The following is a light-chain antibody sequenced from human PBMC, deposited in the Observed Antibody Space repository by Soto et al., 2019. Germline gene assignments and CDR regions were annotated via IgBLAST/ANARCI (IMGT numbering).Light chain of an antibody. CDR2: GAS. J-gene: IGKJ1*01. CDR3: QQYNTWPRT. V-gene: IGKV3-15*01. Sequence: EIVMTQSPATLSVSPGERATLSCRASQSVSSNLAWYQQKPGQAPRLLIYGASTRATGIPARFSGSGSGTEFTLTSSSLQSEDFVAYYCQQYNTWPRTFGQGTKVEIK. CDR1: QSVSSN.